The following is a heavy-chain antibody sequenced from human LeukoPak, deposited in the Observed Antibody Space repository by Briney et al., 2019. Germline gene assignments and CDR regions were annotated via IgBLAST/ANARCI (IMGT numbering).Heavy chain of an antibody. CDR2: VSVSNGIP. J-gene: IGHJ5*02. CDR1: GFTFSIYA. V-gene: IGHV3-23*01. D-gene: IGHD4-11*01. CDR3: AKGAYSNYGGWFDP. Sequence: PGGSLRLSCAASGFTFSIYAMIWVRHTPGKGLVWVSVVSVSNGIPHYADYVQGRFTISRVNSKNTLYLQMDSRRAEDTSVYYCAKGAYSNYGGWFDPWGQGTLVTVST.